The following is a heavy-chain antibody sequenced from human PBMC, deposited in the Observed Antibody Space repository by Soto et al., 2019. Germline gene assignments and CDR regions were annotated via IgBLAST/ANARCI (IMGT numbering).Heavy chain of an antibody. CDR2: TSSGGSRI. Sequence: GGSLRLSCAASGSTVSSVYMSWVRQAPGKGLEWVSVTSSGGSRIYYADSVKGRFTISSDNSKNTLYLQMNSLGAEDTAVYYCAARVRSSGWYADFDYWGQGALVTVSS. J-gene: IGHJ4*02. D-gene: IGHD6-19*01. CDR1: GSTVSSVY. CDR3: AARVRSSGWYADFDY. V-gene: IGHV3-53*01.